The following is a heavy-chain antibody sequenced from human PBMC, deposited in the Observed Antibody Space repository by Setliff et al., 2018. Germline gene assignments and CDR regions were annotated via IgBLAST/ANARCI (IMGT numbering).Heavy chain of an antibody. J-gene: IGHJ6*02. CDR2: IFSNDEK. Sequence: SGPTLVNPTETLTLTCTVSGFSLSNARMGVSWIRQPPGKALEWLAHIFSNDEKSYSTSLKSRLTISKDTSKSQVVLTMTNIDPVDTATYFCARDSTLYSGYYGMNVWGQGTTVTVSS. CDR3: ARDSTLYSGYYGMNV. D-gene: IGHD3-22*01. V-gene: IGHV2-26*01. CDR1: GFSLSNARMG.